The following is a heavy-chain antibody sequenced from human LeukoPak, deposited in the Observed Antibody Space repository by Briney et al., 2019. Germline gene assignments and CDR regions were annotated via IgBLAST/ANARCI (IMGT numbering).Heavy chain of an antibody. CDR2: IYGDNAA. CDR3: VSSTGQQFIPYDY. Sequence: HAGGSLRLSCAASAINVTTNYMTWIGQAPGKGLEWVSLIYGDNAAYYAESVRGRFIISRDSLKNTLFLQMNSLRAEDTAVYYCVSSTGQQFIPYDYWGHGAHVTVSS. D-gene: IGHD6-13*01. V-gene: IGHV3-66*02. J-gene: IGHJ4*01. CDR1: AINVTTNY.